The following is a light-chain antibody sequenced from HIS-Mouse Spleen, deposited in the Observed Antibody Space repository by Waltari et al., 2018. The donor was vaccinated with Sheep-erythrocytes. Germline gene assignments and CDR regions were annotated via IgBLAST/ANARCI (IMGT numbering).Light chain of an antibody. CDR3: QQFNNYPRT. CDR1: QGISSA. J-gene: IGKJ1*01. V-gene: IGKV1D-13*01. CDR2: DAS. Sequence: AIQLTQSPSSLSASVGHRVTITCRASQGISSALALYQQKPGKAPKLLIYDASSLESGVPSRFSGSGSGTDFTLTISSLQPEDFATYYCQQFNNYPRTFGQGTKVEIK.